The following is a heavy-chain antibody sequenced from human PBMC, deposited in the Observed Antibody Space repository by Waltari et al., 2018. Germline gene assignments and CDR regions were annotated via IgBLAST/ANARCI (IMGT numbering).Heavy chain of an antibody. D-gene: IGHD6-13*01. CDR3: ARGAYSSSWYLFDY. CDR1: GGSISSYY. CDR2: IYYSGST. V-gene: IGHV4-59*01. J-gene: IGHJ4*02. Sequence: QVQLQESGPGLVKPSETLSLTCTVSGGSISSYYWSWIRQPPGKGLEWIGYIYYSGSTNYNPSLKSRVTISVDTSKNQFSLKLSSVTAADTAVYYCARGAYSSSWYLFDYWGQGTLVTVSS.